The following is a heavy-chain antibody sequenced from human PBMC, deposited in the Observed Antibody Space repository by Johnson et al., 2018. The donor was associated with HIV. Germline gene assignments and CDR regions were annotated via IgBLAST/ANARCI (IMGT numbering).Heavy chain of an antibody. CDR2: IYSGGST. CDR3: ARGWLFLDAFDI. CDR1: GFTFSSYA. D-gene: IGHD3-9*01. J-gene: IGHJ3*02. Sequence: VQLVESGGGLVQPGGSLRLSCAASGFTFSSYAMSWVRQAPGKGLEWVSVIYSGGSTYYADSVKGRFTISRDNSKNTLYLQMNSLRAEDTAVYYCARGWLFLDAFDIWGQGTVVIVSS. V-gene: IGHV3-66*01.